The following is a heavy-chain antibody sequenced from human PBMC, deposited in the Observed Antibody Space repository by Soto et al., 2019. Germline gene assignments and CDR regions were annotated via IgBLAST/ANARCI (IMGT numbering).Heavy chain of an antibody. CDR2: IYYSGST. Sequence: QVQLQESGPGLVKPSQTLSLTCTVSGGSISSGGYYWSWIRQHPGKGLEWIGYIYYSGSTYYNPSLKSRVTISVDTSKNQFSLKLSSVTAADTAVYYCARCHPAIWSGYREGYWFDPWGQGTLVTVSS. D-gene: IGHD3-3*01. J-gene: IGHJ5*02. CDR1: GGSISSGGYY. CDR3: ARCHPAIWSGYREGYWFDP. V-gene: IGHV4-31*03.